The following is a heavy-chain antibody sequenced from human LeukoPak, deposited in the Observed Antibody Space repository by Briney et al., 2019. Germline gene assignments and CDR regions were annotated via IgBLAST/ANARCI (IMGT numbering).Heavy chain of an antibody. CDR1: GDSISIGGYY. D-gene: IGHD2-2*01. CDR2: IYYSGST. CDR3: ARAIAAAARPDSAPDV. V-gene: IGHV4-31*03. Sequence: SETLSLTCTVSGDSISIGGYYWSWIRQHPGKGLEWIGYIYYSGSTYYNPSLKSRLTISVDTSKNLFSLKLSSVTAADTAVYYCARAIAAAARPDSAPDVWGQGTTVTVSS. J-gene: IGHJ6*02.